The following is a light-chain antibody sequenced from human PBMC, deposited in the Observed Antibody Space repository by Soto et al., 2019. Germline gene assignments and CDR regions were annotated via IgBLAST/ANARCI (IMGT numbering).Light chain of an antibody. Sequence: QSALTQPASVSGSPGQSITISCTGTSSDVGGYNYVSWYQQHPGKAPKLMIYDVSNRPSGISNRFSGSKSGNTASLTISGLQAEDEADYCCSSYTGSRTYVFGTGTKATVL. V-gene: IGLV2-14*01. J-gene: IGLJ1*01. CDR2: DVS. CDR1: SSDVGGYNY. CDR3: SSYTGSRTYV.